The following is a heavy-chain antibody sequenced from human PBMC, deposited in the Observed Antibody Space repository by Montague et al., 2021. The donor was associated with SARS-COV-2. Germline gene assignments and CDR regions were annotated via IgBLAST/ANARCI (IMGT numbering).Heavy chain of an antibody. D-gene: IGHD1-14*01. Sequence: PALVKPTQTLTLTCTFSGFSLSKPGVYVGWIRQPPGKALECLAVIYWDDTKRYSPSLRSRLTITDDTSKNQVVLTMTNMDPVDAATYYCAHGIRGHSEPFDYWGQGALVTVSS. J-gene: IGHJ4*02. CDR3: AHGIRGHSEPFDY. CDR1: GFSLSKPGVY. CDR2: IYWDDTK. V-gene: IGHV2-5*02.